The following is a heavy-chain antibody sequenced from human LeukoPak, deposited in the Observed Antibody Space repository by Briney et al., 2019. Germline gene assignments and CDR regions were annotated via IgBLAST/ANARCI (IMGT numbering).Heavy chain of an antibody. V-gene: IGHV4-34*01. J-gene: IGHJ4*02. CDR1: GGSFSGYY. D-gene: IGHD6-13*01. CDR3: AICGAAGPLVGSYLDY. CDR2: INHSGST. Sequence: SETLSLTCAVYGGSFSGYYWSWISQPPGKGLEWIGEINHSGSTNYNPSLKSRVTISVDTPKNQFSLKLSSVTAADTAVYYCAICGAAGPLVGSYLDYWGQGTLVTVSS.